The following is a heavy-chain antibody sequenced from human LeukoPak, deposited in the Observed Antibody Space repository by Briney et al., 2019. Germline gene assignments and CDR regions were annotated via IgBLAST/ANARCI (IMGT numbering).Heavy chain of an antibody. D-gene: IGHD6-19*01. V-gene: IGHV1-8*01. CDR1: GYTFTSYD. Sequence: ASVKVSCKASGYTFTSYDINWVRQATGQGLEWMGWMNPNSGNTGYAQKFQGRVTMTRNTSISTAYMELSSLRSEDTAVYCCARGRSSGWYGRLYHYYGMDVWGQGTTVTVSS. J-gene: IGHJ6*02. CDR3: ARGRSSGWYGRLYHYYGMDV. CDR2: MNPNSGNT.